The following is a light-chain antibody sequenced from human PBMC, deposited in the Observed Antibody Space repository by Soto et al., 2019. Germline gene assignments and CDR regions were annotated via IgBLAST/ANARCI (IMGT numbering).Light chain of an antibody. CDR3: SSNTRSRNSRV. V-gene: IGLV2-14*01. CDR1: SSDVGGYNY. J-gene: IGLJ1*01. Sequence: AARSVPGSVCGSPGKSITTSCTGTSSDVGGYNYISWYQQYPGKAPNLLIYEVTNRPSGVSDRFSGSNSGNTASLTISGLQADDEADYYCSSNTRSRNSRVFGTGTKVTVL. CDR2: EVT.